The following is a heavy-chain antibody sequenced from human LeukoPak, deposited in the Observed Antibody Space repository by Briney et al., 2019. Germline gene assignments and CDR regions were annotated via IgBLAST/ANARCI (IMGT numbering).Heavy chain of an antibody. J-gene: IGHJ4*02. V-gene: IGHV3-23*01. D-gene: IGHD3-9*01. CDR3: AAEYDILTGYHFDY. CDR1: GFTFSSSA. Sequence: GGTLRLSCAASGFTFSSSAMSWVRQAPGKGLEWVSAVSGSGSRTYYADSVRGRFTISRDNSKNTLYLQMNSLRADDTAVYYCAAEYDILTGYHFDYWGQGTLVTVSS. CDR2: VSGSGSRT.